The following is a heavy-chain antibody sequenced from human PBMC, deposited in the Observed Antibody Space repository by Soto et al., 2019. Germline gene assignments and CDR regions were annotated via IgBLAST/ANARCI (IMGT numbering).Heavy chain of an antibody. CDR1: GYTFTRYD. Sequence: QVQLVQSGAEVKKPGASVKVSCKASGYTFTRYDINWVRQATGQGLEWMGWMNPNSGNTGYAQKFQGKVTMTRNTSISTAYMELSSLRSEDTAVYYCASVPYSSSWYYYYGMDVWGQGTTVTVSS. J-gene: IGHJ6*02. CDR3: ASVPYSSSWYYYYGMDV. V-gene: IGHV1-8*01. D-gene: IGHD6-13*01. CDR2: MNPNSGNT.